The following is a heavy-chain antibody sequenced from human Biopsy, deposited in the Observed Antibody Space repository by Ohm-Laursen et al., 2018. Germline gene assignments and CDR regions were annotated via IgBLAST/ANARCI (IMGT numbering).Heavy chain of an antibody. Sequence: ASVKVSCKASGYVFINYLVHWVRQAPGQGLEWMGKINPSGGTVAYAHKFQGRVSMTRDTSTSTIYMDLSSLRSEDTALYYCTRDIGPWGVYSFEYWGQGTLVTVSS. J-gene: IGHJ4*02. CDR2: INPSGGTV. D-gene: IGHD5/OR15-5a*01. CDR1: GYVFINYL. CDR3: TRDIGPWGVYSFEY. V-gene: IGHV1-46*01.